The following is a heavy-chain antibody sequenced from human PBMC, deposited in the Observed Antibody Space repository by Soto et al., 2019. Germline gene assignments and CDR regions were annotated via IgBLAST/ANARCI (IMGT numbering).Heavy chain of an antibody. D-gene: IGHD1-1*01. V-gene: IGHV1-18*04. CDR3: ARVRMGTNSQGLEV. CDR2: ISGYNTHA. Sequence: QVQLVQSGGEVKLPGASVRVSCKASGYTFTSYGITWGRQAPGQGLEWMGWISGYNTHARYAQNVQGRVTLTSDTSTKTGYLEVRSLRSDDTAVYYCARVRMGTNSQGLEVWGQGTTVIVSS. CDR1: GYTFTSYG. J-gene: IGHJ6*02.